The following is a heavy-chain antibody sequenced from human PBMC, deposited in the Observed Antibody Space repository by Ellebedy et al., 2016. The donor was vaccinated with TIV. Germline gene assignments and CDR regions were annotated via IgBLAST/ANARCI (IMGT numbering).Heavy chain of an antibody. D-gene: IGHD3-3*01. V-gene: IGHV3-21*01. J-gene: IGHJ4*02. Sequence: GESLKISXAASGFTFNIAGITWVRQVPGKGLEWVGTIVFSGTAAYYSDSVKGRFIISRDNAKNSLFLQMNSLRVEDTAVYYCARDGSEWSRDYWGQGTLVTVSS. CDR1: GFTFNIAG. CDR3: ARDGSEWSRDY. CDR2: IVFSGTAA.